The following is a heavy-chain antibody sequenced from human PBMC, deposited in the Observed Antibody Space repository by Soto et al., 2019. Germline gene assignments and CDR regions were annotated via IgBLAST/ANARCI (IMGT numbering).Heavy chain of an antibody. CDR3: ARDRDYDILTGSSFDAFDI. D-gene: IGHD3-9*01. Sequence: GSLRLSCAASGXTFSSYWMSWVRQAPGKGLEWVANIKQDGSEKYYVDSVKGRFTISRDNAKNSLYLQMNSLRAEDTAVYYCARDRDYDILTGSSFDAFDIWGQGTMGTVSS. V-gene: IGHV3-7*01. CDR2: IKQDGSEK. J-gene: IGHJ3*02. CDR1: GXTFSSYW.